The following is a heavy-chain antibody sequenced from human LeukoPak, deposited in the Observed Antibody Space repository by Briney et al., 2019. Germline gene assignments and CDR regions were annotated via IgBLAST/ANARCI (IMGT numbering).Heavy chain of an antibody. CDR3: AREGSHDYGGLEY. Sequence: KPSETLSLTCTVSGGSISRSSYSWGWIRQPPGKGLEWIGSIYYSGSTYYNPSLKSRVTISVDTSKNQFSLKLSSVTAADTAVYYCAREGSHDYGGLEYWGQGTLVTVSS. V-gene: IGHV4-39*07. CDR1: GGSISRSSYS. J-gene: IGHJ4*02. CDR2: IYYSGST. D-gene: IGHD4-23*01.